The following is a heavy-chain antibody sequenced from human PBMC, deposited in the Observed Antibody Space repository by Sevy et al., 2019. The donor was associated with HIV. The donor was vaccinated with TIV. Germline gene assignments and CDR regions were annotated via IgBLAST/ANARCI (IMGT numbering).Heavy chain of an antibody. CDR1: GFTFSSYG. Sequence: GGSLRLSCAASGFTFSSYGMHWVRQAPGKGLEWVAVIWYDGSNKYYADSVKGRFTISRDNSKNTQYLQMNSLRAEDTAVYYCARRLRLGGSQASDAFDIWGQGTMVTVSS. CDR2: IWYDGSNK. CDR3: ARRLRLGGSQASDAFDI. J-gene: IGHJ3*02. V-gene: IGHV3-33*01. D-gene: IGHD3-16*01.